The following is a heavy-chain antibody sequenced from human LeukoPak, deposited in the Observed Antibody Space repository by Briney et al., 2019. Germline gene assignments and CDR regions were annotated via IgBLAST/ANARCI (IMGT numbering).Heavy chain of an antibody. CDR3: AKGCGYTTSWCYDY. Sequence: GGSLRLSCAASGFTFSDYNMHWVRQAPGKGLDWVALMSPDGNKKYYADSVKGRFTISRDNSKNTLYVQMTSLRAEDTAVYYCAKGCGYTTSWCYDYWGQGTLVTVAS. V-gene: IGHV3-30-3*01. J-gene: IGHJ4*02. D-gene: IGHD6-13*01. CDR2: MSPDGNKK. CDR1: GFTFSDYN.